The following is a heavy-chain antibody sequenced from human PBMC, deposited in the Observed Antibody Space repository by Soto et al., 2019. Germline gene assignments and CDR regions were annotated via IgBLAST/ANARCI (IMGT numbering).Heavy chain of an antibody. V-gene: IGHV5-10-1*01. CDR1: GYSFTSYW. J-gene: IGHJ6*02. CDR3: ARPLSIAAAGNYYYYYGMDV. D-gene: IGHD6-13*01. Sequence: ESLTISCKGSGYSFTSYWISLVRQMPGKGLEWMGRIDPSDSYTNYSPSFQGHVTISADKSISTAYLQWSSLKASDTAMYYCARPLSIAAAGNYYYYYGMDVWGQGTTVTVSS. CDR2: IDPSDSYT.